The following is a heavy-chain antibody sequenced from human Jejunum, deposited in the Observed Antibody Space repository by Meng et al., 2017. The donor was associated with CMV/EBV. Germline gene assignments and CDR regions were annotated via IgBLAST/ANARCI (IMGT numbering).Heavy chain of an antibody. CDR1: GFTFSGYW. CDR3: ARDAGAAQIDY. CDR2: IKQDGSEK. Sequence: GGVGGGLVQPGGSLSLSCVASGFTFSGYWMGWVRQAQGKGLEWVANIKQDGSEKYYVDSVKGRYTISRDNAKNSLYLQMNSLRAEDSAVYSCARDAGAAQIDYWGRGTLVTVSS. V-gene: IGHV3-7*04. J-gene: IGHJ4*02. D-gene: IGHD6-6*01.